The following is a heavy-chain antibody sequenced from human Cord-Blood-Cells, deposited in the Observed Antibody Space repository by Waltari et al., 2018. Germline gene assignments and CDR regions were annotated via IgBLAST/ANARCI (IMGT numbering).Heavy chain of an antibody. V-gene: IGHV3-66*01. CDR3: ARGEYSSSHIQH. J-gene: IGHJ1*01. Sequence: EVQLVESGGGLVQPGGSLRLSCAASGFTVSSNYMSWVRQAPGKGLGWVSVSYSGGSTYYADSLKGRFTISRDNSKNTLYLQMNSLRAEDTAVYYCARGEYSSSHIQHWGQGTLVTVSS. CDR2: SYSGGST. D-gene: IGHD6-6*01. CDR1: GFTVSSNY.